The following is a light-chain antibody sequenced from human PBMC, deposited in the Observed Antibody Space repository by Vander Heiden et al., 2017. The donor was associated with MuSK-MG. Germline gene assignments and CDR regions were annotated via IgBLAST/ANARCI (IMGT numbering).Light chain of an antibody. J-gene: IGLJ2*01. Sequence: SYELTHPPSGSVSPGQTARITCSGDALPKQYAYWYQQKPGQAPVLVIYKDSERPSGIPERFSGSSSGTTVTLTISGVQAEDEADYYCQSADSSGTPVVFGGGTKLTVL. CDR3: QSADSSGTPVV. CDR1: ALPKQY. CDR2: KDS. V-gene: IGLV3-25*03.